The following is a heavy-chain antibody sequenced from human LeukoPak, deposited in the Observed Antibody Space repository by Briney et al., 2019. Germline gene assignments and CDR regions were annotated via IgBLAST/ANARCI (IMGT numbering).Heavy chain of an antibody. CDR2: IYYTGST. CDR1: GDSISSSNCY. J-gene: IGHJ4*02. Sequence: SETLSLTCTVSGDSISSSNCYWSWIRQSPGKGLEWIGYIYYTGSTSYNPSLRSRVTMSADTSKNQFSLKLSSVTAADTAVYYCASRKLGNDYWGQGTLVTVSS. D-gene: IGHD7-27*01. V-gene: IGHV4-61*01. CDR3: ASRKLGNDY.